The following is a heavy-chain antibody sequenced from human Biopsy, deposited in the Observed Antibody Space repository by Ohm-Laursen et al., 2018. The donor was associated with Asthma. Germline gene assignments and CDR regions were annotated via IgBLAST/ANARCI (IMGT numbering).Heavy chain of an antibody. J-gene: IGHJ4*02. Sequence: ESLKISCKASGYTFSDSWIGWVRQMSGKGLEWMGIIFAANSETKYSPSSQGQVTISVDMSISTAFLQWSSLKASDTATYYCARFIDGTFFVDYWGQGTLVTVSS. V-gene: IGHV5-51*01. D-gene: IGHD1-7*01. CDR3: ARFIDGTFFVDY. CDR2: IFAANSET. CDR1: GYTFSDSW.